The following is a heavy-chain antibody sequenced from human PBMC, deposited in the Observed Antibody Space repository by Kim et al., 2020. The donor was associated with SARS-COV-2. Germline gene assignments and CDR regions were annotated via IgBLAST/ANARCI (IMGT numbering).Heavy chain of an antibody. V-gene: IGHV3-21*01. D-gene: IGHD3-16*01. CDR3: ARGRLPKTLLGDHDF. J-gene: IGHJ4*02. Sequence: GGSLRLSCAASGLNFSHYTVTWVRQAPGKGLEWVSSISSSGNYIYYADSVKGRFTISRDNAKNSLFLQMNSLGPEDAAVYYCARGRLPKTLLGDHDFWGQGTLVSVSS. CDR1: GLNFSHYT. CDR2: ISSSGNYI.